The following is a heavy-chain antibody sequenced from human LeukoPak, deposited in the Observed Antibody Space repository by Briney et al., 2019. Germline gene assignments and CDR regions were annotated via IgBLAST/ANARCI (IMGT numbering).Heavy chain of an antibody. Sequence: ESGPTLVKPTETLTLTCAFSGFSLSTKGMGVGWIRQPPGKALEWLALFYWDGDRRYSPSLKSRLTITKDTSKNQVVLTMTNMDPVDTATYYCVHRLAYYNDSSGHFQHWGQGTLVIVSS. V-gene: IGHV2-5*02. CDR2: FYWDGDR. CDR3: VHRLAYYNDSSGHFQH. CDR1: GFSLSTKGMG. D-gene: IGHD3-22*01. J-gene: IGHJ1*01.